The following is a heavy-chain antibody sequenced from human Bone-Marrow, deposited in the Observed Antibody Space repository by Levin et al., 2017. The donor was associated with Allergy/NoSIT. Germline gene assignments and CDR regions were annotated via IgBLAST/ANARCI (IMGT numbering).Heavy chain of an antibody. CDR3: ARGYYYMDV. CDR2: TYYRSKWFS. V-gene: IGHV6-1*01. J-gene: IGHJ6*03. Sequence: SQTLSLTCAISGDRVSRDKTAWNWIRQSPSRGLEWLGRTYYRSKWFSEYAVSVESRLIINSDTSKNQVFLQLKSVTPEDTAVYYCARGYYYMDVWDKGATVSVS. CDR1: GDRVSRDKTA. D-gene: IGHD3-10*01.